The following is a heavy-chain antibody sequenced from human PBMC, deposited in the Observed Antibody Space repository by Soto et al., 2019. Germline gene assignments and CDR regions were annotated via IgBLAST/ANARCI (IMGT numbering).Heavy chain of an antibody. Sequence: PSETLSLTCSVSGGSISSKSYSWGWIRQPPGKGLEWIGYIYYSGSTNYNPSLKSRVTISVDTSKNQFSLKLSSVTAADTAVYYCARSSDILTGYYNWFDPWGQGTLVTVSS. J-gene: IGHJ5*02. D-gene: IGHD3-9*01. V-gene: IGHV4-61*05. CDR3: ARSSDILTGYYNWFDP. CDR1: GGSISSKSYS. CDR2: IYYSGST.